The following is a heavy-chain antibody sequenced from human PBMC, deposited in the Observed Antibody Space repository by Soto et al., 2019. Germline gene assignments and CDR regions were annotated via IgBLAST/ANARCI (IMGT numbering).Heavy chain of an antibody. CDR3: ARVVPGAEAWFGP. D-gene: IGHD2-2*01. J-gene: IGHJ5*02. CDR1: GYTFTSYD. V-gene: IGHV1-8*01. CDR2: LNPNTGNS. Sequence: ASVKVSCKASGYTFTSYDIYWVRQATGQGLEWMGWLNPNTGNSGYAQKFQGRVSMTTDTSTTTAYMELRSLRSDDTAVYYCARVVPGAEAWFGPWGQGTLVNVSS.